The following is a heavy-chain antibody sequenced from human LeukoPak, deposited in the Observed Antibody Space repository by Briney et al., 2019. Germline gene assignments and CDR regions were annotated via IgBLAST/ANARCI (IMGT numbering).Heavy chain of an antibody. Sequence: ASVKVSCKASGYIFTGNYIHWVRQAPGQGFEWMGWINPDSGGTHYQARVTMTRDTSISTAYMQLSRLTSDDTAVYYCATRGIYCSTTTCPFDYWGQGTLVTVSS. D-gene: IGHD2-2*01. J-gene: IGHJ4*02. CDR1: GYIFTGNY. CDR2: INPDSGGT. V-gene: IGHV1-2*02. CDR3: ATRGIYCSTTTCPFDY.